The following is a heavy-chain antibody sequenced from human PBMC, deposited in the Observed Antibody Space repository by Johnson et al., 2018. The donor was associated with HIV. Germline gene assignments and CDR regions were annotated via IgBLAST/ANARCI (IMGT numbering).Heavy chain of an antibody. CDR2: ISYDGSNK. D-gene: IGHD1-26*01. CDR1: EFIFSSYS. V-gene: IGHV3-30*04. J-gene: IGHJ3*02. Sequence: QVQLVESGGGVVQPGGSLRLSCAASEFIFSSYSMHWVRQAPGKGLEWVAVISYDGSNKYYADSVKGRFTISRDNSKNTLYLQMNSLRAGDTAVYYCARGWGIVGAKSAFDIWGQGTLVTVSS. CDR3: ARGWGIVGAKSAFDI.